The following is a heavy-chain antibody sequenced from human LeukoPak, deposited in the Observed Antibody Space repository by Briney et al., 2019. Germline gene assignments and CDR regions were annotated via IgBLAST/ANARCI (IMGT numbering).Heavy chain of an antibody. V-gene: IGHV3-53*01. CDR3: AKSTNDAFDY. CDR1: GFTVSSSY. CDR2: IYSGGNT. J-gene: IGHJ4*02. D-gene: IGHD1-1*01. Sequence: PGGSLRLSCAASGFTVSSSYMSWVRQAPGKGLEWVSVIYSGGNTYYADSVKGRFTISRDNSKNTLYLQMNGLRAEDTAVYYCAKSTNDAFDYWGQGTLVTVSS.